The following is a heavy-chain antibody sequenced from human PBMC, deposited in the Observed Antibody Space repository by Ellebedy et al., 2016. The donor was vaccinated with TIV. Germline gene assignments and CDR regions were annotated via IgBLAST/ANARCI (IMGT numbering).Heavy chain of an antibody. CDR3: AKVGWSSGWPHDY. J-gene: IGHJ4*02. Sequence: GESLKISXVASGFTFTTYWMSWVRQAPGKGLEWVSGISGSGDSTYYADSVKGRFTISRDNSKNTLYLQMNRLRAEDTAVYYCAKVGWSSGWPHDYWGQGTLVTVSS. CDR1: GFTFTTYW. CDR2: ISGSGDST. V-gene: IGHV3-23*01. D-gene: IGHD6-19*01.